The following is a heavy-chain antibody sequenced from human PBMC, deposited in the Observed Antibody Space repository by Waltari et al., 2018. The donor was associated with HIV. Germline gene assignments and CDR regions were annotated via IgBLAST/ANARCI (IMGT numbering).Heavy chain of an antibody. D-gene: IGHD1-26*01. CDR1: GGTFSSYT. Sequence: QVQLVQSGAEVKKPGSSVKVSCKASGGTFSSYTISGVRQAPGQGLEWMGRIIPILGIANYAQKFQGRVTITADKSTSTAYMELSSLRSEDTAVYYCARGIVGATVGMDVWGQGTTVTVSS. CDR3: ARGIVGATVGMDV. J-gene: IGHJ6*02. CDR2: IIPILGIA. V-gene: IGHV1-69*02.